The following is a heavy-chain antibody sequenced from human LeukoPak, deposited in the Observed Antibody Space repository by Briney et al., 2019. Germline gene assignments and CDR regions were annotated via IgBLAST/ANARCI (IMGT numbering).Heavy chain of an antibody. CDR3: ARYSGTSSWYTIRDYYGMDV. J-gene: IGHJ6*04. V-gene: IGHV4-59*01. CDR1: GGSISSYY. CDR2: IYYSGST. Sequence: SETLSLTCTVSGGSISSYYWSWIRQPPGKGLEWIGYIYYSGSTNYNPSLKSRVTISVDTSKNQFSLKLSSVTAADTAVYYCARYSGTSSWYTIRDYYGMDVWGKGTTVTVSS. D-gene: IGHD6-13*01.